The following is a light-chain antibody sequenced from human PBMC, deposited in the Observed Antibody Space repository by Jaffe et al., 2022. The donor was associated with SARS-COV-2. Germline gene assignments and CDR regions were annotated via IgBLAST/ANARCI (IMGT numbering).Light chain of an antibody. V-gene: IGKV3-20*01. CDR2: GAS. CDR3: QQYDTSPFT. Sequence: IVLTQSPGTLSLSPGDRATLSCRASQSVSSDYLAWYQQKPGQAPRLLIYGASTRATGIPDRFSGRGSGTDFTLTISRLEPEDFAVFYCQQYDTSPFTFGPGTKVDIK. J-gene: IGKJ3*01. CDR1: QSVSSDY.